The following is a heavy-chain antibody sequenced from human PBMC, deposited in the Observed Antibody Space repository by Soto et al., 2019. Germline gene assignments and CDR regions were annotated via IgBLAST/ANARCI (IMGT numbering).Heavy chain of an antibody. CDR2: LYYIGST. D-gene: IGHD2-21*01. V-gene: IGHV4-59*08. J-gene: IGHJ5*02. CDR1: GGSISSYY. Sequence: QVQLQESGPGLVKPSETLSLTCTVSGGSISSYYWSWIRQPPGKGLEWIGYLYYIGSTNYNPSLKSRVTISVDTSKNQFSLKLSSVTAADTAVYYCARGGDWVDPWGQGTLVTVSS. CDR3: ARGGDWVDP.